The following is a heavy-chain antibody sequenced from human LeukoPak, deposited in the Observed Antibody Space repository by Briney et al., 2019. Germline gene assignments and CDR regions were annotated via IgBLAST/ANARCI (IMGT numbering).Heavy chain of an antibody. CDR3: AKDYGDYATDYGMDV. Sequence: GGSLRPSCAASGFTFSSYGMHWVRQAPGKGLGWVAVISFDGSNKYYADSVKGRFTISRDNSKNTLYLQMNSLRAEDTAVYYCAKDYGDYATDYGMDVWGQGPTVSVSS. J-gene: IGHJ6*02. CDR1: GFTFSSYG. CDR2: ISFDGSNK. V-gene: IGHV3-30*18. D-gene: IGHD4-17*01.